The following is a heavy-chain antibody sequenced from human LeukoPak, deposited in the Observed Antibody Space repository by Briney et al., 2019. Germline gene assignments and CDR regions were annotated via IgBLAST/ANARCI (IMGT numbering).Heavy chain of an antibody. J-gene: IGHJ4*02. CDR2: INAGNGNT. Sequence: ASVTVSCKASGYTFTSYAMHWVRQAPGQRLEWVGWINAGNGNTKYSQKFQGRVTITRDTSASTAYMELSSLRSEDTAVYYCARGGYYCSGGSCDFDYWGQGTLVTVSS. V-gene: IGHV1-3*01. CDR3: ARGGYYCSGGSCDFDY. D-gene: IGHD2-15*01. CDR1: GYTFTSYA.